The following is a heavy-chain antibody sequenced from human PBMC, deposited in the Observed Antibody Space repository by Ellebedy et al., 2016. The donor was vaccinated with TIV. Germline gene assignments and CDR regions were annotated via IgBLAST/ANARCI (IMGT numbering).Heavy chain of an antibody. D-gene: IGHD2-21*02. V-gene: IGHV3-23*01. J-gene: IGHJ6*03. CDR1: GFTFSSYA. CDR3: AKAPTAIFAHFYYYYYYMDV. CDR2: FGGRSTTT. Sequence: GGSLRLXCEASGFTFSSYAMSWLRQAPGKGLEWVSVFGGRSTTTYYADSVKGRFTISRDNSKNTLFLQMNSLRGDDTAVYYCAKAPTAIFAHFYYYYYYMDVWGKGTTVTVSS.